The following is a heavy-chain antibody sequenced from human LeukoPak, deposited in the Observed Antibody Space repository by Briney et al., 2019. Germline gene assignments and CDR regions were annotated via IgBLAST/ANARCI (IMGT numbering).Heavy chain of an antibody. CDR3: AKGIGYGPAAYYGMDV. CDR2: ISGSGGST. Sequence: GGSLRLSCGASGFTFSSYAMSWVRQAPGKGLEWVSAISGSGGSTYYADSVKGRFTISRDNSKNTLYLQMNSLRAEDTAVYYCAKGIGYGPAAYYGMDVWGQGTTVTVSS. V-gene: IGHV3-23*01. D-gene: IGHD5-18*01. CDR1: GFTFSSYA. J-gene: IGHJ6*02.